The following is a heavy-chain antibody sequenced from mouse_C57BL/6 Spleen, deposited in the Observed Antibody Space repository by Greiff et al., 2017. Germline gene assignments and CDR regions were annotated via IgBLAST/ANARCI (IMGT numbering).Heavy chain of an antibody. Sequence: EVQLVESGGGLVKPGGSLKLSCAASGFTFSDYGMHWVRQAPEKGLEWVAYISSGSSTIYYADTVKGRFTISRDNAKNTLFLQMTSLRSEDTAMYYCARDHYYGSSYAGYFDYWGQGTTLTVSS. CDR2: ISSGSSTI. D-gene: IGHD1-1*01. CDR3: ARDHYYGSSYAGYFDY. J-gene: IGHJ2*01. V-gene: IGHV5-17*01. CDR1: GFTFSDYG.